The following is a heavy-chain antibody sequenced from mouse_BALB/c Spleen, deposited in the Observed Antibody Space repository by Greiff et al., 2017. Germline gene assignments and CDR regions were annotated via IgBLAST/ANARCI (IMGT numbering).Heavy chain of an antibody. V-gene: IGHV6-6*02. CDR1: GFTFSNYW. CDR2: IRLKSNNYAT. J-gene: IGHJ2*01. D-gene: IGHD1-1*01. Sequence: EVKVEESGGGLVQPGGSMKLSCVASGFTFSNYWMNWVRQSPEKGLEWVAEIRLKSNNYATHYAESVKGRFTISRDDSKSSVYLQMNNLRAEDTGIYYCTTAYYGSDYWGQGTTLTVSS. CDR3: TTAYYGSDY.